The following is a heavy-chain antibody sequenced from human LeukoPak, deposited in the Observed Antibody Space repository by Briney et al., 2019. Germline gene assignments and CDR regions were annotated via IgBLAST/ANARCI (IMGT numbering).Heavy chain of an antibody. J-gene: IGHJ4*02. D-gene: IGHD3-22*01. CDR1: GFTFSSYE. CDR2: INWNGGST. Sequence: GGSLRLSCAASGFTFSSYEMNWVRQAPGKGLEWVSGINWNGGSTGYADSVKGRFTISRDNAKNSLYLQMNSLRAEDTALYYCARGGYYDSSGTPQGADYWGQGTLVTVSS. V-gene: IGHV3-20*04. CDR3: ARGGYYDSSGTPQGADY.